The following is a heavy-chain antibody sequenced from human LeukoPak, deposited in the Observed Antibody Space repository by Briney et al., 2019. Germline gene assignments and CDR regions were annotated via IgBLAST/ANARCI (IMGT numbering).Heavy chain of an antibody. CDR3: ARSRGYDTRDFDY. J-gene: IGHJ4*02. V-gene: IGHV3-64*01. CDR2: ISSNGGST. Sequence: GGSLRLSCAASGVAFSSYHMHWVRQAPGEGLEYVSGISSNGGSTYYANSVKGRFTISRDNSKNTLYLQMGSLRAEDMAVYYCARSRGYDTRDFDYWGQGTLVTVSS. CDR1: GVAFSSYH. D-gene: IGHD5-12*01.